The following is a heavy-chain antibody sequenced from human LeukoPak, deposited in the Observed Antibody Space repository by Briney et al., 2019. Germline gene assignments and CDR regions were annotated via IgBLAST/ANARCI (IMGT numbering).Heavy chain of an antibody. CDR2: ISTSTSYI. CDR3: VREGGQYCTDGVCSTFDS. CDR1: GFNFNRYN. V-gene: IGHV3-21*01. D-gene: IGHD2-8*01. Sequence: PGASLRLSCAAYGFNFNRYNMNWVRQAPGKGLEWVAYISTSTSYIYYAGSVKGRFTISRDNAKNSLSLQMNSLRAEDTAIYYCVREGGQYCTDGVCSTFDSWGQGTLVTVSS. J-gene: IGHJ4*02.